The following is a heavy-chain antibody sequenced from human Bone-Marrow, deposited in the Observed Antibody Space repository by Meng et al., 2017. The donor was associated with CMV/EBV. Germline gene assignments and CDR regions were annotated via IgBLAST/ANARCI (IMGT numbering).Heavy chain of an antibody. V-gene: IGHV3-7*01. Sequence: GESLKISCAASGFTFSSYWMSWVRQAPGKGLEWVANIKQDGSEKYYVDSVKGRFTISRDNAKNSLYLQMNSLRAEDTAVYYCARVLGGSYYAENWFDPWGQGTRVTVYS. J-gene: IGHJ5*02. CDR1: GFTFSSYW. CDR3: ARVLGGSYYAENWFDP. D-gene: IGHD1-26*01. CDR2: IKQDGSEK.